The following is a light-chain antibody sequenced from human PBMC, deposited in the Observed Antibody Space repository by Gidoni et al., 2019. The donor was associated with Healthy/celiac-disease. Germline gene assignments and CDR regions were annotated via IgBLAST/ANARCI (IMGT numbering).Light chain of an antibody. V-gene: IGLV1-44*01. CDR2: SND. CDR1: SPNIGGNI. J-gene: IGLJ3*02. CDR3: AAWDASLTGWV. Sequence: QSVLTQPPSPSGTLGQRVTISCSGSSPNIGGNIVNWYKQLPGTAPRLLMYSNDQRPSGVPDRFSGSQSGTSASLAISGLQSEDEADYYCAAWDASLTGWVFGGGTKLTVL.